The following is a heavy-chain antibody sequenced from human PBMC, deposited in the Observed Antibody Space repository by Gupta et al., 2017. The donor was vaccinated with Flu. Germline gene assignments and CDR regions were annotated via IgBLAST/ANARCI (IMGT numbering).Heavy chain of an antibody. CDR2: IYYSGST. J-gene: IGHJ6*04. V-gene: IGHV4-39*01. CDR1: SRRYY. CDR3: ARRGYDFWSGGDV. Sequence: SRRYYWGWIRKPPGKGLEWSGSIYYSGSTYYNPSVKSRVTIAVETSKNWFSLKLSSLTAADTAVDYCARRGYDFWSGGDVWGKGTTVTVSS. D-gene: IGHD3-3*01.